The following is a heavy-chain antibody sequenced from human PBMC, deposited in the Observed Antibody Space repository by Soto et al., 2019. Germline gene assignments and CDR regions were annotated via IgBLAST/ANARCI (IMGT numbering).Heavy chain of an antibody. Sequence: QLVESGGGVGRPGGSLRLSCEASGFSLDDYGMTWVRQAPGKGLEWVSSIDWTGDNTGYADSVKGRFIISRDNAKNSLFLQMNSLRAEDTAFYYCARMGGLFYYYYMDVWGKGTTVTASS. V-gene: IGHV3-20*04. CDR3: ARMGGLFYYYYMDV. CDR2: IDWTGDNT. J-gene: IGHJ6*03. D-gene: IGHD3-16*01. CDR1: GFSLDDYG.